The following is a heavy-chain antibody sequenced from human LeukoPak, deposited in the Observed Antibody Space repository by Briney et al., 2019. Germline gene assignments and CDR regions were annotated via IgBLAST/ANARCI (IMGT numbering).Heavy chain of an antibody. V-gene: IGHV4-61*02. CDR1: GGSISSSNYY. J-gene: IGHJ4*02. Sequence: SQTLSLTCTVSGGSISSSNYYWSWIRQPAGKGLEWIGRIYTSGSTNYNPSLKSRVTISVDTSKNQFSLKLSSVTAADTAVYYCARGLWFGDENPPYFDYWGQGTLVTVSS. D-gene: IGHD3-10*01. CDR2: IYTSGST. CDR3: ARGLWFGDENPPYFDY.